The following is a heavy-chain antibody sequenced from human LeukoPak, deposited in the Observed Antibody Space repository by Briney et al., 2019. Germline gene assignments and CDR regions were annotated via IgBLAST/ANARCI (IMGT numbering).Heavy chain of an antibody. J-gene: IGHJ4*02. CDR3: ARQAYYGSSGYRRFRIIDY. V-gene: IGHV4-39*01. CDR2: IYYSGST. D-gene: IGHD3-22*01. CDR1: GGSISSSSYY. Sequence: PSETLSLTCTVSGGSISSSSYYWGWIRQPPGKGLEWIGSIYYSGSTYYNPSLKSRVTISVDTSKNQFSLKLSSVTAADTAVYYCARQAYYGSSGYRRFRIIDYWGQGTLVTVSS.